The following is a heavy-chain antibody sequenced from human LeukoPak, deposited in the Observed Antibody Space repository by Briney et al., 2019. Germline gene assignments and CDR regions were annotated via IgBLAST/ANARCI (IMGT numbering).Heavy chain of an antibody. CDR3: ARGPDILTGYFVMGWFDP. CDR1: GFTFSSYE. V-gene: IGHV3-48*03. Sequence: PGGSLRLSCAASGFTFSSYEMNWVRHAPGKGLEWVSYISSSGSTIYHADSVKGRFTISRDNAKNSLYLQMNSLRAEDTAVYYCARGPDILTGYFVMGWFDPWGQGTLVTVSS. CDR2: ISSSGSTI. J-gene: IGHJ5*02. D-gene: IGHD3-9*01.